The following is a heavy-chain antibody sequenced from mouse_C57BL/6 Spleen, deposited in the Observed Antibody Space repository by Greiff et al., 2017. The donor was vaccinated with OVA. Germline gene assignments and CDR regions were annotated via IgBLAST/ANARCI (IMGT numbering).Heavy chain of an antibody. D-gene: IGHD1-1*01. CDR2: IYPRSGNT. Sequence: VQLQQSGAELARPGASVKLSCKASGYTFTSYGISWVKQRTGQGLEWIGEIYPRSGNTNYNEKFKGKATLTADKSSSTAYMELRSLTSEDSAVYFGANYYGSSNYFDYWGQGTTLTVSS. V-gene: IGHV1-81*01. CDR3: ANYYGSSNYFDY. CDR1: GYTFTSYG. J-gene: IGHJ2*01.